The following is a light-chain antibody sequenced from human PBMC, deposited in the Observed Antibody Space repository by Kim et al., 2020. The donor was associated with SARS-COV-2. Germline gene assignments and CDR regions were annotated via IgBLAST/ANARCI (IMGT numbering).Light chain of an antibody. Sequence: SPGERATLSCRASQSVSSNLAWYQQKPGQAPRLLIYGASTWATGIPARFSGSGSGTEFTLTISSLQSEDFAVYYCQQYNNWPPWTFGQGTKVEIK. CDR3: QQYNNWPPWT. CDR2: GAS. V-gene: IGKV3-15*01. J-gene: IGKJ1*01. CDR1: QSVSSN.